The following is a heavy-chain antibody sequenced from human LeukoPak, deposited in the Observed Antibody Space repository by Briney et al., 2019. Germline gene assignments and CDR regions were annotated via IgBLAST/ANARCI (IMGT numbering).Heavy chain of an antibody. J-gene: IGHJ6*02. V-gene: IGHV1-69*13. Sequence: SVKVSCKASGGTFSSYSISWVRQAPGQGLEWMGGIIPIFGTANYAQKFQGRVTITADESTSTAYMELSSLRSEDTAVYYCARGPLASLYYYYGMDVWGQGTTVTVSS. CDR3: ARGPLASLYYYYGMDV. CDR1: GGTFSSYS. D-gene: IGHD3-3*02. CDR2: IIPIFGTA.